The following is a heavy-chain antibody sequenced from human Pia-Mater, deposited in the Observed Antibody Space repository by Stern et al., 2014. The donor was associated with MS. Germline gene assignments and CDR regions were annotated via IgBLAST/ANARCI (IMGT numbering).Heavy chain of an antibody. CDR2: IIPIFGTA. D-gene: IGHD3-9*01. V-gene: IGHV1-69*12. CDR1: GGTFNVYA. J-gene: IGHJ6*02. Sequence: QVQLVQSGAEVKKPGSSVKVSCKASGGTFNVYAISWLRQAPGQGLEWMGGIIPIFGTANYAQKFQGRVTITADESTRTSSMQLSSLRYDDTAVYYCARDGRHTDNYGLDVWGQGTTVTVSS. CDR3: ARDGRHTDNYGLDV.